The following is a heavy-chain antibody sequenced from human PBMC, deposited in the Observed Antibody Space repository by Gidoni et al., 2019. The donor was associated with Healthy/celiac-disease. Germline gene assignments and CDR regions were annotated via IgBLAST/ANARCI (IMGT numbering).Heavy chain of an antibody. CDR2: ISSSSSYT. V-gene: IGHV3-11*05. Sequence: QVQLVESGGGLVKPGGSLRLSCAASGFTFRDYYMSWIRQAPGKGLGWVSYISSSSSYTNYADSVKGRFTISRDNAKNSLYRQMNSLRAEDTAVYYCARHSSGYYYPSGFDYWGQGTLVTVSS. J-gene: IGHJ4*02. CDR3: ARHSSGYYYPSGFDY. D-gene: IGHD3-22*01. CDR1: GFTFRDYY.